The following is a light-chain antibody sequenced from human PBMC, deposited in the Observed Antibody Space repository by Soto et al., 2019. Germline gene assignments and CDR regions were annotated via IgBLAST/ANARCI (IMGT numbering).Light chain of an antibody. CDR3: SLHTRNIPAV. CDR2: DVS. CDR1: SSDIGAYKY. J-gene: IGLJ2*01. V-gene: IGLV2-14*03. Sequence: QSALTQPASVSGSPGQSITIYCFGTSSDIGAYKYVSWYQHHPGKAPKLIIYDVSNRPSGISDRFSGSKSGNTASLTISGLQAEDEATYYCSLHTRNIPAVFGGGTKVTVL.